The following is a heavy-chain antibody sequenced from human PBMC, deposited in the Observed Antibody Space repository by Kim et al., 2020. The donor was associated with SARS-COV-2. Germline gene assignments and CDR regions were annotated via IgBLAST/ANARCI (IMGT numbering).Heavy chain of an antibody. J-gene: IGHJ6*02. CDR1: GGTFSSYA. Sequence: SVKVSCKASGGTFSSYAISWVRQAPGQGLEWMGGIIPIFGTANYAQKFQGRVTITADESTSTAYMELSSLRSEDTAVYYFARDRGYCSGGSCYNNYYGMDVWGQGTTLTVSS. D-gene: IGHD2-15*01. CDR3: ARDRGYCSGGSCYNNYYGMDV. CDR2: IIPIFGTA. V-gene: IGHV1-69*13.